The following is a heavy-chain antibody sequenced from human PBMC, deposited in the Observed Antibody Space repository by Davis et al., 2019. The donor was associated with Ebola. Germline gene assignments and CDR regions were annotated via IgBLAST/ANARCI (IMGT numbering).Heavy chain of an antibody. D-gene: IGHD3-22*01. Sequence: GGSLRLSCAASGFTFSSYAIHWVRQAPGKGLEWVAVISSDGSDEYYADSVKGRFTISRDNSKSTLNLQMNSLRAEDTAVYYCAKSHSSGYFSGFDYWGQGTLVTVSS. CDR3: AKSHSSGYFSGFDY. CDR2: ISSDGSDE. V-gene: IGHV3-30*18. CDR1: GFTFSSYA. J-gene: IGHJ4*02.